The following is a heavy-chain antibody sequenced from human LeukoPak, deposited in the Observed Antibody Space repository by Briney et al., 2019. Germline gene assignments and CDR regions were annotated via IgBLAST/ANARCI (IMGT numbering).Heavy chain of an antibody. CDR2: IIPILGIA. V-gene: IGHV1-69*04. J-gene: IGHJ4*02. CDR1: GGTFSSYA. D-gene: IGHD3-22*01. Sequence: SVKVSCKASGGTFSSYAISWVRQAPGQGLEWMGRIIPILGIANYAQRFQGRVTITADKSTSTAYMELSSLRSEDTAVYYCLYYDSSGYYADFDYWGQGTLVTVSS. CDR3: LYYDSSGYYADFDY.